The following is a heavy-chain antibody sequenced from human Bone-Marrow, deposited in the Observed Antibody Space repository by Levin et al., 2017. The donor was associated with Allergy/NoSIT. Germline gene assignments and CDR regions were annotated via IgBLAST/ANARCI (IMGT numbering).Heavy chain of an antibody. V-gene: IGHV3-23*01. D-gene: IGHD1-7*01. Sequence: SGGSLRLSCAASGFTFSSYAMSWVRQAPGKGLEWVSAISGSGGSTYYADSVKGRFTISRDNSKNTLYLQMNSLRAEDTAVYYCAGQGEPDWNYVGVGMDVWGQGTTVTVSS. J-gene: IGHJ6*02. CDR2: ISGSGGST. CDR3: AGQGEPDWNYVGVGMDV. CDR1: GFTFSSYA.